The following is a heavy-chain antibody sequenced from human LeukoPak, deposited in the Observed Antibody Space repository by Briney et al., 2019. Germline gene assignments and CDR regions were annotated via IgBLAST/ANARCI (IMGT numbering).Heavy chain of an antibody. CDR1: GFTFSSYA. J-gene: IGHJ6*02. CDR3: AKDLGYSGPNGMDV. Sequence: GGSLRLSCAASGFTFSSYAMSWVRQAPGKGLEWVSAISGSGGSTYHADSVKGRFTISRDNSKNTLYLQMNSLRAEDTAVYYCAKDLGYSGPNGMDVWGQGTTVTVSS. CDR2: ISGSGGST. V-gene: IGHV3-23*01. D-gene: IGHD5-12*01.